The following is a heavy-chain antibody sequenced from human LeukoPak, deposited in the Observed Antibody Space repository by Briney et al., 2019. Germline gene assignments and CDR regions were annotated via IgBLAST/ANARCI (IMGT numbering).Heavy chain of an antibody. V-gene: IGHV4-34*01. CDR1: GGSFSGYY. D-gene: IGHD2-2*02. Sequence: PSETLSVTCAGYGGSFSGYYWSWIRQPPGKGLEWIGEINHSGSTNYNPSLKSRVTISVDTSKNQFSMKLSSVTAADMAVYYCARGLGYCSSTSCYRDLDYYYYGMDVWGQGTTVTVSS. CDR3: ARGLGYCSSTSCYRDLDYYYYGMDV. J-gene: IGHJ6*02. CDR2: INHSGST.